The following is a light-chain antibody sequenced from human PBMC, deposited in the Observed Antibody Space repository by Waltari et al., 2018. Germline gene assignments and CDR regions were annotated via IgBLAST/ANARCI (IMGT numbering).Light chain of an antibody. CDR1: SSDVGGYTY. J-gene: IGLJ2*01. Sequence: QSALTQPASVSGSPGQSITISCTGTSSDVGGYTYAPWYQQHPGKAPKLMIYEVSNRPSGVSNRFSGSKSGNTASLTISGLQAEDEADYYCSSYTSSSTYVVFGGGTKLTVL. CDR2: EVS. CDR3: SSYTSSSTYVV. V-gene: IGLV2-14*01.